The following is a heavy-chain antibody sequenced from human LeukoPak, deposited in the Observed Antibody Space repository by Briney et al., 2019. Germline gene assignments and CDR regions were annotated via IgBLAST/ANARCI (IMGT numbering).Heavy chain of an antibody. Sequence: SETLSLTCTVSGGSISTYYCTWIRHPPGKGLEWLGYVYYSGSNNYNTSLKSRVTISVDTSKNQFSLTLTSVTAADPAVYYCARRGNWAKHYHYYYMDVWGTGTTVTISS. CDR1: GGSISTYY. CDR2: VYYSGSN. V-gene: IGHV4-59*12. CDR3: ARRGNWAKHYHYYYMDV. J-gene: IGHJ6*03. D-gene: IGHD7-27*01.